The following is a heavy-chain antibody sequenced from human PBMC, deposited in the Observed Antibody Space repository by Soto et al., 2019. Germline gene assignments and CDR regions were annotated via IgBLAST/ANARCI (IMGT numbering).Heavy chain of an antibody. CDR2: ISTSGSTV. J-gene: IGHJ4*02. V-gene: IGHV3-48*03. CDR3: VRYCSTTLCNGVATRTFDY. CDR1: RFTFSTYE. Sequence: PGGSLRLSCAASRFTFSTYEMNWVRQAPGKGLEWVSYISTSGSTVYYADSVKGRFTISRDNTRNSLYLQMNSLRDEDTALYYCVRYCSTTLCNGVATRTFDYWGQGTLDTVSS. D-gene: IGHD2-2*01.